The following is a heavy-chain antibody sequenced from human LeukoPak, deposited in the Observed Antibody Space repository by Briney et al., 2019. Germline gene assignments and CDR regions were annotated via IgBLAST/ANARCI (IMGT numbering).Heavy chain of an antibody. CDR3: ARDNRGILWFGAPRLFYFDY. Sequence: ASVKVSCKASGYTFTGYYMHWVRQAPGQGLEWMGWINPNSGGINYAQKFQGWVTMTRDTSISTAYMELSRLRSDDTAVYYCARDNRGILWFGAPRLFYFDYWGQGTLVTVSS. V-gene: IGHV1-2*04. CDR2: INPNSGGI. J-gene: IGHJ4*02. D-gene: IGHD3-10*01. CDR1: GYTFTGYY.